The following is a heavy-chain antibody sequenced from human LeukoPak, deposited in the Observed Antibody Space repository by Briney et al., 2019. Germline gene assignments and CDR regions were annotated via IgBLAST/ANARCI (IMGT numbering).Heavy chain of an antibody. V-gene: IGHV3-48*01. Sequence: PGGSLRLSCAASGFTFSSYSMNWVRQAPGKGLEWVSYISSSSSTIYYADSVKGRFTISRDNAKNSLYLQMNSLRAEDTAVYYCARAGLYRGPANAFDIWGQGTMVTVSS. D-gene: IGHD5-12*01. CDR3: ARAGLYRGPANAFDI. CDR2: ISSSSSTI. J-gene: IGHJ3*02. CDR1: GFTFSSYS.